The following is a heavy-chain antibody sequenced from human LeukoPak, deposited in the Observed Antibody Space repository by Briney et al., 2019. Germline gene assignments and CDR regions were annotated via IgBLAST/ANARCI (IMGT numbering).Heavy chain of an antibody. D-gene: IGHD6-19*01. V-gene: IGHV4-4*02. CDR3: ATRPEGDWYGVFDY. CDR2: IYHSGST. J-gene: IGHJ4*02. Sequence: PSETLSLTCAVSGGSISSSNWWSWVRQPPGKGLEWIGEIYHSGSTNYNPSLKSRVAISLDTSKNQFSLRLTSVTAADTGVYYCATRPEGDWYGVFDYWGQGTLVTVSS. CDR1: GGSISSSNW.